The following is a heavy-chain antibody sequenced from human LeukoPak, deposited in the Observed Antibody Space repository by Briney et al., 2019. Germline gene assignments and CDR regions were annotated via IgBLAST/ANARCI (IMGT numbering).Heavy chain of an antibody. CDR3: ATYCSGGSCYQDY. D-gene: IGHD2-15*01. V-gene: IGHV3-30-3*01. CDR2: ISYAGSNK. J-gene: IGHJ4*02. Sequence: GGSLRLSCAASRFTPSSYAMHWGREAPGKGLEWVSVISYAGSNKYYADSVKGRFTISRDNSKNTLYMQMISLRAEDTAVYYCATYCSGGSCYQDYWGQGTLVTVSS. CDR1: RFTPSSYA.